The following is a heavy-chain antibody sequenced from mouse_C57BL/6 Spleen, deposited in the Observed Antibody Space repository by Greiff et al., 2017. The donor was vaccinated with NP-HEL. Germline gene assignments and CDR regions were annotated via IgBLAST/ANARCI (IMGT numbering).Heavy chain of an antibody. Sequence: VQLQQPGAELVKPGASVKMSCKASGYTFTSYWITWVKQRPGQGLEWIGDIYPGSGSTNYNEKFKSKATLTVDTSSSTAYMQLSSLTSEDSAVYYCARWGYYDYEQFYYWGQGTTLTVSS. D-gene: IGHD2-4*01. CDR2: IYPGSGST. CDR3: ARWGYYDYEQFYY. CDR1: GYTFTSYW. V-gene: IGHV1-55*01. J-gene: IGHJ2*01.